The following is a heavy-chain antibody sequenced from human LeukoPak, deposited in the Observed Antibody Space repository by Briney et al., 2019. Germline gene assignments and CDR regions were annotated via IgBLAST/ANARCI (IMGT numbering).Heavy chain of an antibody. J-gene: IGHJ4*02. V-gene: IGHV4-34*01. D-gene: IGHD3-3*01. CDR2: INHSGST. CDR3: ARAQYDSPDY. Sequence: SETLSLTCAVSGGSFSGYYWSWIRQPPGKGLEWIGEINHSGSTNYNPSLKSRVTISVDTSKNQFSLKLSSVTAADTAVYYCARAQYDSPDYWGQGTLVTVSS. CDR1: GGSFSGYY.